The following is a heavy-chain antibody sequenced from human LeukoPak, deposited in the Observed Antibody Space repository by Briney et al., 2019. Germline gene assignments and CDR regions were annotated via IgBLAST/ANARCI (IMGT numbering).Heavy chain of an antibody. Sequence: GGSLRLSCAASGFIFSSYWMSWVRQAPATGLEWVASIKQDGSEKYYVDSVKGRFTISRDNAKNSLYLQMNSLRAEDTAVYYCARGGYYYDSSGYYDYWGQGTLVTVSS. CDR1: GFIFSSYW. J-gene: IGHJ4*02. CDR3: ARGGYYYDSSGYYDY. D-gene: IGHD3-22*01. CDR2: IKQDGSEK. V-gene: IGHV3-7*01.